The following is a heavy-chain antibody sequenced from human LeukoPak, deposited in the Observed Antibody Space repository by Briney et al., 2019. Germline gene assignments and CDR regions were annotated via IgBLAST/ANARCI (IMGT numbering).Heavy chain of an antibody. CDR3: ARAEKPNWGNYYYYCMDV. V-gene: IGHV1-18*01. D-gene: IGHD7-27*01. CDR2: ISAYNGNT. J-gene: IGHJ6*03. Sequence: EASVKVSCKASGYTFTGYGISWVRQAPGQGLEWMGWISAYNGNTNFAQKLQDRVTMTTDTSTSTAYMELRSLRSDDTAVYYCARAEKPNWGNYYYYCMDVWGKGTTVTVSS. CDR1: GYTFTGYG.